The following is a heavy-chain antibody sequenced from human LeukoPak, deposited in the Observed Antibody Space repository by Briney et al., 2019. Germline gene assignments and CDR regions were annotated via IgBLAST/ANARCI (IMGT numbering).Heavy chain of an antibody. CDR1: GGSFSGYY. Sequence: SETLSLTCAVYGGSFSGYYWSWIRQPPGKGLEWIGKINHSGSTNYNPSLKRRVTISVDTSQNQFSVRLSSVTAADTAVYYCARGRYLTTGGGAAAGFLDYWGQGTLVTVSS. D-gene: IGHD6-13*01. CDR2: INHSGST. V-gene: IGHV4-34*01. CDR3: ARGRYLTTGGGAAAGFLDY. J-gene: IGHJ4*02.